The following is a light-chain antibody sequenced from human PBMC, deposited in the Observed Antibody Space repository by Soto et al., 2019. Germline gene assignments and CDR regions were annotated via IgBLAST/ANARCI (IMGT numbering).Light chain of an antibody. CDR2: KAS. Sequence: DIQMTQSTSTLSASVGDRVTITCRASQTIDSWLAWYQQRPGKPPNLLIYKASTLASGVPSRFSGSGSGTEFTLTINSLQPDDFATYYCQQYHIYSGTFGQGTNVDIK. CDR3: QQYHIYSGT. V-gene: IGKV1-5*03. J-gene: IGKJ1*01. CDR1: QTIDSW.